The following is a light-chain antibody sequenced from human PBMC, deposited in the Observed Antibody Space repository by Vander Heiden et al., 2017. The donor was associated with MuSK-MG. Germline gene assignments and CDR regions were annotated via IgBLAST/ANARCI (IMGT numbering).Light chain of an antibody. CDR2: GAS. Sequence: DIPMTQSPSSVSASVGDRVTITCRASQGVGNWLAWYQQKPGKAPKILISGASSLQSGVPARFSGSGSGTDFTLTIHSLQPEDFAAYYCQQANRFPYTFGQGTKVEI. J-gene: IGKJ2*01. V-gene: IGKV1-12*01. CDR3: QQANRFPYT. CDR1: QGVGNW.